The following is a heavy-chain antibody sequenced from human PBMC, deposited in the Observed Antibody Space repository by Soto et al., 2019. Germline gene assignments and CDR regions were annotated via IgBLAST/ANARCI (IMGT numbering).Heavy chain of an antibody. D-gene: IGHD3-22*01. J-gene: IGHJ6*01. CDR3: AKARRYYYDRSGYNYYYYGMGV. CDR1: GFTFSSYA. CDR2: ISGSGGST. V-gene: IGHV3-23*01. Sequence: EVQLLESGGGLVQPGGSLRLSCAASGFTFSSYAMSWVRQAPGKGLEWVSAISGSGGSTYYADSVKGRFTISRDNSKNTLYLQMNSLRAEDTDVYYCAKARRYYYDRSGYNYYYYGMGVW.